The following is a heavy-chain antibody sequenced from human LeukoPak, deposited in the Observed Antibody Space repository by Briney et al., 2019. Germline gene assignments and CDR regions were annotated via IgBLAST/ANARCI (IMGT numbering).Heavy chain of an antibody. CDR3: ASALSVSMIRGIIIPYNFDH. CDR1: GYSFISYH. V-gene: IGHV1-2*04. Sequence: GASVKVSCKASGYSFISYHIQWERQAPGQGLEWMGSIDPSSGGTNYAQKFQGWVTMTRDTSINTAYMELSRLRSNDTAVYYCASALSVSMIRGIIIPYNFDHWGQGTLVTVSS. CDR2: IDPSSGGT. D-gene: IGHD3-10*01. J-gene: IGHJ4*02.